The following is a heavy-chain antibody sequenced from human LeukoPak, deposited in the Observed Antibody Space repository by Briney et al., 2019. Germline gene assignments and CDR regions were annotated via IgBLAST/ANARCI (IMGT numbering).Heavy chain of an antibody. J-gene: IGHJ4*02. D-gene: IGHD1-7*01. Sequence: ASVKVSCKASGYTFTAYYMHWVRQAPGQGLEWMGWINPNSGGTNYAQKFQGRVTMTRDTSISTAYMELNSLRSDDTAVYYCARDLSLDWNYEGVDYWGQGTLVTVSS. CDR1: GYTFTAYY. CDR3: ARDLSLDWNYEGVDY. V-gene: IGHV1-2*02. CDR2: INPNSGGT.